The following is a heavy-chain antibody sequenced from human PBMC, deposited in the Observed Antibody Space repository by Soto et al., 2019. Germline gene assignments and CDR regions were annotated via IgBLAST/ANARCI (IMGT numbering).Heavy chain of an antibody. Sequence: PGGSLRLSCAASGFTFSSYGMHWVRQAPGKGLEWVAVIPYSGSKKYYADFVKGRFTISRDNSKNTLYLQMNSLRAEDTAMYYCAKDRAYSYGTHHYYYGMDVWGQGTTVTVSS. J-gene: IGHJ6*02. CDR2: IPYSGSKK. V-gene: IGHV3-30*18. D-gene: IGHD5-18*01. CDR3: AKDRAYSYGTHHYYYGMDV. CDR1: GFTFSSYG.